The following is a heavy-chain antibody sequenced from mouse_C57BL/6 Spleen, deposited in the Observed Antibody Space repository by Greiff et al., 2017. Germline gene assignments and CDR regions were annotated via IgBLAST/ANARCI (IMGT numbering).Heavy chain of an antibody. D-gene: IGHD1-1*01. CDR3: AGELRFAY. Sequence: QVQLKESGAELVKPGASVKLSCKASGYTFTSYWMHWVKQRPGQGLEWIGMIHPNSGSTNYNEKFKSKATLTVDKSSSTAYMQLSSLTSEDSAVYYCAGELRFAYWGQGTLVTVSA. V-gene: IGHV1-64*01. CDR1: GYTFTSYW. CDR2: IHPNSGST. J-gene: IGHJ3*01.